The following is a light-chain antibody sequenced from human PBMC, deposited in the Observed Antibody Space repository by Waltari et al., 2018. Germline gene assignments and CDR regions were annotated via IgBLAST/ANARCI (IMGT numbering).Light chain of an antibody. Sequence: DIQMIQSPYSMSASVGDRVTITCRASQNIITYLNWYQQKAGKAPKLLIYAASSLQSGVPSRFSGSGSGTDFTLTISSLQPEDSATYYCQQSRTMHTFGGGTKVEI. CDR2: AAS. V-gene: IGKV1-39*01. CDR3: QQSRTMHT. CDR1: QNIITY. J-gene: IGKJ4*01.